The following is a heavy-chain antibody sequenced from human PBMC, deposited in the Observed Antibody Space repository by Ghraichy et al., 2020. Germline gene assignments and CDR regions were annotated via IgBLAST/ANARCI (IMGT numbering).Heavy chain of an antibody. V-gene: IGHV3-48*02. CDR3: ARDRDYVWGSYRPSHEERAHGY. CDR1: GFTFSSYS. Sequence: GGSLRLSCAASGFTFSSYSMNWVRQAPGKGLEWVSYISSSSSTIYYADSVKGRFTISRDNAKNSLYLQMNSLRDEDTAVYYCARDRDYVWGSYRPSHEERAHGYWGQGTLVTVSS. D-gene: IGHD3-16*02. CDR2: ISSSSSTI. J-gene: IGHJ4*02.